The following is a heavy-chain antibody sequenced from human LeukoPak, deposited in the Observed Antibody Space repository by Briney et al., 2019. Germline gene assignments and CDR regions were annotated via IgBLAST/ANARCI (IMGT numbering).Heavy chain of an antibody. J-gene: IGHJ4*02. CDR2: ISWNSGSI. D-gene: IGHD3-9*01. V-gene: IGHV3-9*01. CDR1: GFSFSSYS. CDR3: AKDKDYDILTGYSNYFDY. Sequence: GGSLRLSCAASGFSFSSYSMNWVRQAPGKGLEWVSGISWNSGSIGYADSVKGRFTISRDNAKNSLYLQMNSLRAEDTALYYCAKDKDYDILTGYSNYFDYWGQGTLVTVSS.